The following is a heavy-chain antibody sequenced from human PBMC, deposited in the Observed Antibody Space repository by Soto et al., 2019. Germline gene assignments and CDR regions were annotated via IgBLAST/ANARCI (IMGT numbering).Heavy chain of an antibody. Sequence: PGGSLRLSCAASGFTFSSYAMSWVRQAPGKGLEWVSAISGSGGSTYYADSVKGRFTISRDNSKNTLYLQMNSLRAEDTAVYYCAEDILTYYDFWSGYSFPDPFDYWGQGTLVTVSS. J-gene: IGHJ4*02. CDR1: GFTFSSYA. CDR2: ISGSGGST. V-gene: IGHV3-23*01. D-gene: IGHD3-3*01. CDR3: AEDILTYYDFWSGYSFPDPFDY.